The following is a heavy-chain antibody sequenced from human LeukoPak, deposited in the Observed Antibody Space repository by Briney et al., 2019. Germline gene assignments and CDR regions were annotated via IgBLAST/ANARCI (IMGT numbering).Heavy chain of an antibody. CDR1: GYTFTGYY. CDR2: INPNSGGT. D-gene: IGHD5-12*01. CDR3: ARWGKYSGYDYPYYFDY. V-gene: IGHV1-2*02. Sequence: ASVKVSCKASGYTFTGYYMHWVRQAPGQGLEWMGWINPNSGGTNYAQKFQGRVTMTRATSISTAYMELSRLRSDDTAVYYCARWGKYSGYDYPYYFDYWGQGTLVTVSS. J-gene: IGHJ4*02.